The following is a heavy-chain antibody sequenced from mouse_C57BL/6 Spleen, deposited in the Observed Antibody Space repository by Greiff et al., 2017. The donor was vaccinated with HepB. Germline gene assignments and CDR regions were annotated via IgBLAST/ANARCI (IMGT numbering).Heavy chain of an antibody. J-gene: IGHJ1*03. D-gene: IGHD1-1*01. CDR3: ARSTTVVGSYWYFDV. V-gene: IGHV3-1*01. CDR1: GYSITSGYD. CDR2: ISYSGST. Sequence: EVKLVESGPGMVKPSQSLSLTCTVTGYSITSGYDWHWIRHFPGNKLEWMGYISYSGSTNYNPSLKSRISITHDTSKNHFFLKLNSVTTEDTATYYCARSTTVVGSYWYFDVWGTGTTVTVSS.